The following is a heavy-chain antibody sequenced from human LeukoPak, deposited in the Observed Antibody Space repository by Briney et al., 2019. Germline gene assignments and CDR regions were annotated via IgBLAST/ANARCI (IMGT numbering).Heavy chain of an antibody. Sequence: GGSLRLSCAASGFTFSSYSMNWVRQAPGKGLEWVSSISSSSSYIYYAVSVKGRFTISRDNAKNSLYLQMNSLRAEDTAVYYCACYDFWSGSYWGQGTLVTVSS. D-gene: IGHD3-3*01. V-gene: IGHV3-21*01. J-gene: IGHJ4*02. CDR3: ACYDFWSGSY. CDR2: ISSSSSYI. CDR1: GFTFSSYS.